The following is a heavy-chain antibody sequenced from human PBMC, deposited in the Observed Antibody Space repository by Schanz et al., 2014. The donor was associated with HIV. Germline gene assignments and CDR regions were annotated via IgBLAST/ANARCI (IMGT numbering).Heavy chain of an antibody. J-gene: IGHJ4*02. CDR3: AKDIQDYSNSFDL. V-gene: IGHV3-9*01. CDR2: ISWNSGII. D-gene: IGHD4-4*01. Sequence: EVQLVESGGGLVQPGRSLRLSCAASGFTFDDFAMHWVRQAPGKGLEWVSSISWNSGIIGYADSVKGRFTISRDNAKNSLYLQMNSLRPEDTALYYCAKDIQDYSNSFDLWGQGTLVTVSA. CDR1: GFTFDDFA.